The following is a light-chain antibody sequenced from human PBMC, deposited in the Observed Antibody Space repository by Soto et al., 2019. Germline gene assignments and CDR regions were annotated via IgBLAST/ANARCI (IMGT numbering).Light chain of an antibody. CDR1: QGIRND. V-gene: IGKV1-6*01. CDR2: AAS. J-gene: IGKJ1*01. CDR3: LQDYNYPRT. Sequence: IQITQSPSSLSASVGDRVTITCRASQGIRNDLGWLQQKPGKAPKLLIYAASSLQSGVPSRFSGSGAGTDFTRTISSLQPEDVASDYCLQDYNYPRTFGQGTKVDIK.